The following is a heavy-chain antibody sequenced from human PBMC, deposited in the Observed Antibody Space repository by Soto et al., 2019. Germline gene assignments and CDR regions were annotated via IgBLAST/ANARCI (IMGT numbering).Heavy chain of an antibody. J-gene: IGHJ4*02. CDR1: GFTFSTYK. Sequence: GGALRLSCAASGFTFSTYKMKLGRPGPGKGLEWVSDITTSSSYRFYADSVKGRFTISRDDAKNSLYLQMNSLRAEDTGVYYCARDLGVALATLTLDFWGQGTLVTVSS. V-gene: IGHV3-21*01. CDR2: ITTSSSYR. D-gene: IGHD2-15*01. CDR3: ARDLGVALATLTLDF.